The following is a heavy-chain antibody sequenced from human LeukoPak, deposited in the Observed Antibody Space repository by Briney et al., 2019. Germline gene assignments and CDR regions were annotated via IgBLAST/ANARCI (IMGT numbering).Heavy chain of an antibody. J-gene: IGHJ1*01. Sequence: ASVKVSFKASGGTFSSYAISWVRQAPGQGLEWMGGIIPIFGTANYAQKFQGRVTITTDESTSTAYMELSSMRSEDTAVYYCARGPEIVVVPAAKDAEYFQHWGQGTLVTVSS. CDR1: GGTFSSYA. V-gene: IGHV1-69*05. D-gene: IGHD2-2*01. CDR3: ARGPEIVVVPAAKDAEYFQH. CDR2: IIPIFGTA.